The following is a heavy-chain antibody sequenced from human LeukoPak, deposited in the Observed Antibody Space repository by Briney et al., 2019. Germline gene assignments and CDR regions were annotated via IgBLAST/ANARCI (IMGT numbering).Heavy chain of an antibody. V-gene: IGHV3-23*01. CDR2: ISGSGGST. D-gene: IGHD2-2*02. Sequence: GGSLRLSCAASGFTFDDYGMSWVRQAPGRGLEWVSAISGSGGSTYYADSVKGRFTISRDNSKNTLYLQMNSLRAEDTAVYYCVRLTLDTVYSNYYYMDVWGKGTTVTVSS. CDR3: VRLTLDTVYSNYYYMDV. CDR1: GFTFDDYG. J-gene: IGHJ6*03.